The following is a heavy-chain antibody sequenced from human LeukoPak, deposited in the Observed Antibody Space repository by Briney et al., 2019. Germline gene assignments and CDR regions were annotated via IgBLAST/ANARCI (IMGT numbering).Heavy chain of an antibody. J-gene: IGHJ4*02. V-gene: IGHV4-39*01. Sequence: SETLSLTCTVSGGSISSSSYYWGWIRQPPGKGLEWIGSIYYSGSTYYNPSLKSRVTISVDTSKNQFSLKLSSVTAADTAVYYCARYEYCGGDCYYDYWGQGTLVTVSS. D-gene: IGHD2-21*02. CDR1: GGSISSSSYY. CDR3: ARYEYCGGDCYYDY. CDR2: IYYSGST.